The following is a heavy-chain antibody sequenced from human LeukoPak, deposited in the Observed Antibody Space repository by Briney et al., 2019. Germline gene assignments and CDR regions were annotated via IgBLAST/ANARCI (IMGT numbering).Heavy chain of an antibody. Sequence: SESLSLTCAVSGGSISSNSIYLGWIRQRQGKGLDWFVSIDYFGATYSNSSLNRRTTISVNTTSSQISLKLSSVAAAHTAVYYFARNRTTNVMIERVIVFDVWGQGTIVTVSS. J-gene: IGHJ3*01. CDR1: GGSISSNSIY. CDR3: ARNRTTNVMIERVIVFDV. D-gene: IGHD3-10*01. V-gene: IGHV4-39*01. CDR2: IDYFGAT.